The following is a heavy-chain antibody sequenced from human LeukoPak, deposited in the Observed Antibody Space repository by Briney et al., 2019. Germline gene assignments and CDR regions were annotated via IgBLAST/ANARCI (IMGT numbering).Heavy chain of an antibody. D-gene: IGHD2-15*01. CDR2: IYHSGST. V-gene: IGHV4-38-2*02. J-gene: IGHJ3*02. CDR1: GYSISSGYY. Sequence: PSETLSLTCTVSGYSISSGYYWGWIRQPPGKGLEWIGSIYHSGSTYYNPSLKSRVTISVDTSKNQFSLKLSSVTAADTAVYYCARDPPPGFTPCAFDIWGQGTMVTVSS. CDR3: ARDPPPGFTPCAFDI.